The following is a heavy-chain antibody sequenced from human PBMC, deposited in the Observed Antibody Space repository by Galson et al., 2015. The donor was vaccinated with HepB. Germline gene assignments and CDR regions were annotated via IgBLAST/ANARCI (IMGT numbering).Heavy chain of an antibody. J-gene: IGHJ4*02. Sequence: QSGAEVKKPGESLKISCKGSGYSFTNYWIGWVRQTPERGLEWMGIINPGDSDARYSPSFQGQVTISVDKSISTAYLHWSSLKASDTAMYYCARVPSNWKDGGADYWGQGTLVTVSS. V-gene: IGHV5-51*01. D-gene: IGHD1-1*01. CDR2: INPGDSDA. CDR3: ARVPSNWKDGGADY. CDR1: GYSFTNYW.